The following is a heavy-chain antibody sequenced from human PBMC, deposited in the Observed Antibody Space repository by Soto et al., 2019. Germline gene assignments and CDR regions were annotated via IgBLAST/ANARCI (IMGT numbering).Heavy chain of an antibody. CDR2: IYYSGST. CDR3: ARQKTTNYDFWSGYLAGGWFDP. CDR1: GGSVSSESHY. Sequence: SETLSLTCTVSGGSVSSESHYWSWIRQTPGKGLEWIGSIYYSGSTYYNPSLKSRVTISVDTSKNQFSLKLSSVTAADTAVYYCARQKTTNYDFWSGYLAGGWFDPWGQGTLVTVSS. D-gene: IGHD3-3*01. J-gene: IGHJ5*02. V-gene: IGHV4-39*01.